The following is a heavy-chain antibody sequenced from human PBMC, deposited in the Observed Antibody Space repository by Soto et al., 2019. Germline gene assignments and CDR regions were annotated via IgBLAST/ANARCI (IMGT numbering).Heavy chain of an antibody. V-gene: IGHV1-2*02. Sequence: ASVKVSCEASGYTFTGYHIHWVRQAPGQGLEWMGWINTDSGGTLYALKFQGRVTMTRDTSISTAYMEVGRLTSDDTAVYYCARWVGASNWFDPWGQGTLVTVSS. CDR3: ARWVGASNWFDP. D-gene: IGHD1-26*01. CDR1: GYTFTGYH. CDR2: INTDSGGT. J-gene: IGHJ5*02.